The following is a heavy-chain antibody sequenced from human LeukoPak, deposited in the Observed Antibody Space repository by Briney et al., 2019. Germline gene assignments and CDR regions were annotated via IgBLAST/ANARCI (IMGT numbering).Heavy chain of an antibody. V-gene: IGHV4-59*01. J-gene: IGHJ4*02. CDR3: ARWGRFDASGYFVVDY. D-gene: IGHD3-22*01. Sequence: SEALSLTCTVSDGSIRNFYWNWFRQPPGKRLEWIGHTLYGGRTDYNPSLESRVTISVDTSKSQFSLKLRSVTTTDTAVYYCARWGRFDASGYFVVDYWGQGALVTVSS. CDR1: DGSIRNFY. CDR2: TLYGGRT.